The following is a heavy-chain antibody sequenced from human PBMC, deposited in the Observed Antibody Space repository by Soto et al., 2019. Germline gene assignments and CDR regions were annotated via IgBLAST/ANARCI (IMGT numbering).Heavy chain of an antibody. Sequence: QVQLVQSGAEVKKPGSSVKVSCKASGGTFSSYAISWVRQAPGQGLEWMGGIIPIFGTANYAQKFQGRVTITADESTSTAYMELSSLRSEDTAVYYCASQGRDGQLLKLGYWGQGTLVTVSS. CDR2: IIPIFGTA. CDR1: GGTFSSYA. CDR3: ASQGRDGQLLKLGY. V-gene: IGHV1-69*01. D-gene: IGHD1-1*01. J-gene: IGHJ4*02.